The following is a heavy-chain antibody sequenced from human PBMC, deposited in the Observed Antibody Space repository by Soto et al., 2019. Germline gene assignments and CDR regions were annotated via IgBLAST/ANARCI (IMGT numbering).Heavy chain of an antibody. J-gene: IGHJ3*02. V-gene: IGHV3-30-3*01. CDR1: GFTFSSYA. Sequence: QVQLVESGGGVVQPGRSLRLSCAASGFTFSSYAMHWVRQAPGKGLEWVAVISYDGSNKYYADSVKGRFTISRDNSKNTLYLQMNSRRAEDTAVYYCARGATIFGVVIIQAPDDAFDIWGQGTMVTVSS. D-gene: IGHD3-3*01. CDR2: ISYDGSNK. CDR3: ARGATIFGVVIIQAPDDAFDI.